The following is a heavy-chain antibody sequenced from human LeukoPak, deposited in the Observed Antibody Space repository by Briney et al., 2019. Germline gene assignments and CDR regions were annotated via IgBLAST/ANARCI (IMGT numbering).Heavy chain of an antibody. CDR3: AHTTTYYDYVWGSYPLDV. CDR1: GFSLSTSGEG. V-gene: IGHV2-5*01. Sequence: SGPMLVNPTQTLTLTCTFSGFSLSTSGEGVGWIRQPPGKAPEWLALIFWNDDKRYSPSLKSRVTVTKDTSKNQVVLTMTNMDPVDTATYYCAHTTTYYDYVWGSYPLDVWGKGTTVTVSS. J-gene: IGHJ6*04. CDR2: IFWNDDK. D-gene: IGHD3-16*02.